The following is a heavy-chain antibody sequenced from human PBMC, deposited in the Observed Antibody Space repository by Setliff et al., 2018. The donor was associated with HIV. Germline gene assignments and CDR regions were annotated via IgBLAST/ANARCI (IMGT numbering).Heavy chain of an antibody. D-gene: IGHD5-12*01. CDR1: GGAFISHT. CDR2: IIPIFGTT. Sequence: SVKVSCKASGGAFISHTFTWVRQAPGQGLEWMGRIIPIFGTTNYAQKFQGRVTTTTDESTTTAYMELSSLRSEDTALYYCAVGYSGYVGPFDYWGQGTLVTVSS. J-gene: IGHJ4*02. V-gene: IGHV1-69*05. CDR3: AVGYSGYVGPFDY.